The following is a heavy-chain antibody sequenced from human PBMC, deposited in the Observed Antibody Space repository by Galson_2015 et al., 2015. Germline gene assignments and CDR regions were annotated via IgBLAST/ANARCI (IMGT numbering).Heavy chain of an antibody. J-gene: IGHJ4*02. CDR3: ASWSGDSLDY. V-gene: IGHV2-5*02. D-gene: IGHD3-3*01. CDR2: IYWDDDK. Sequence: PALVNPTQPLTLPCTFSGFSLSTSGVGVGWIRQPPGTALEWLALIYWDDDKRYSPSLTSRLTITKDTSKNQVVLTMTNMDPLDTATYYCASWSGDSLDYWGQGTLVTVSS. CDR1: GFSLSTSGVG.